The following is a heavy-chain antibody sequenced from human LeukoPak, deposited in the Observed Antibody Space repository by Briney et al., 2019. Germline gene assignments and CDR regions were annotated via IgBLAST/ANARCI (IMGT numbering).Heavy chain of an antibody. CDR1: EFTLGSYA. Sequence: GGSLRLSCAASEFTLGSYAMSWVRQAPGKGLEWVSGISANGANTHYAESVRGRFIISRDSSKNTLYLQMNSLRAGDTALYFCAKYHNPDSTGPFHWGQGTLVTVSS. V-gene: IGHV3-23*01. CDR2: ISANGANT. CDR3: AKYHNPDSTGPFH. J-gene: IGHJ4*02. D-gene: IGHD3-22*01.